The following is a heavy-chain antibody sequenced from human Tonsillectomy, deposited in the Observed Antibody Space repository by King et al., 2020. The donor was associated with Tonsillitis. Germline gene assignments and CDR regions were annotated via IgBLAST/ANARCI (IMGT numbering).Heavy chain of an antibody. V-gene: IGHV4-34*01. CDR1: GGSFSGYY. Sequence: VQLQQWGAGLLKPSETLSLTCAVYGGSFSGYYWSWIRQPPGKGLEWIGEINHSGSTNYNPSLKSRVTISVDTSKNQFSLKLSSVTAADTAVYYCARQVDWFQYYYYYGMDVWGQGTTVTVSS. CDR3: ARQVDWFQYYYYYGMDV. D-gene: IGHD3-9*01. J-gene: IGHJ6*02. CDR2: INHSGST.